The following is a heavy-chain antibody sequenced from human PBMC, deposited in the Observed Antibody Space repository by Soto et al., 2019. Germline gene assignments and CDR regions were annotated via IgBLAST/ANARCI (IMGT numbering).Heavy chain of an antibody. CDR2: ISYDGSNK. D-gene: IGHD3-10*01. V-gene: IGHV3-30-3*01. Sequence: ESGGGVVQPGRSLRLSCAASGFTFSSYAMHWVRQAPGKGLEWVAVISYDGSNKYYADSVKGRFTISRDNSKNTLYLQMNSLRAEDTAVYYCARESLWFGELLYYFDYWGQGTLVTVSS. CDR1: GFTFSSYA. J-gene: IGHJ4*02. CDR3: ARESLWFGELLYYFDY.